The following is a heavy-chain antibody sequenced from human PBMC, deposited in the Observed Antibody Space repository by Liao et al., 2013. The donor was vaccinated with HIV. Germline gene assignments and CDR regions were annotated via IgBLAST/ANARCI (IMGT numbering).Heavy chain of an antibody. CDR3: ARADSSSWDPSFDY. J-gene: IGHJ4*02. D-gene: IGHD6-13*01. CDR1: GGSISSYY. CDR2: IYTSGST. V-gene: IGHV4-4*07. Sequence: QVQLQQWGARLLKPSETLSLTCTVSGGSISSYYWSWIRQPAGKGLEWIGRIYTSGSTNYNPYLMSRVTISVDTSNNQFSLRLSSVTAADTAVYYCARADSSSWDPSFDYWGQGTLVTVSS.